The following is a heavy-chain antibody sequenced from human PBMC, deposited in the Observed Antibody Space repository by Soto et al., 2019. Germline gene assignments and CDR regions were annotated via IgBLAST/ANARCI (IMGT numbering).Heavy chain of an antibody. D-gene: IGHD2-15*01. CDR2: IYYSGST. CDR1: GGSISSSSYY. V-gene: IGHV4-39*01. J-gene: IGHJ6*02. Sequence: QLQLQESGPGLVKPSETLSLTCTVSGGSISSSSYYWGWIRQPPGKGLEWIGSIYYSGSTYYNPSLKSRVTRSVDTSKNQFSLKLSSVTAADTAVYYCARTLGYCSGGSCYSEVDYYYYGMDVWGQGTTVTVSS. CDR3: ARTLGYCSGGSCYSEVDYYYYGMDV.